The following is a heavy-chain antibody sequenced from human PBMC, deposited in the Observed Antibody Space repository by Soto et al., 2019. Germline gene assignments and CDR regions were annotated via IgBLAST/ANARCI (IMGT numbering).Heavy chain of an antibody. V-gene: IGHV4-34*01. D-gene: IGHD3-10*01. CDR1: GGSFSGYY. J-gene: IGHJ5*02. CDR3: ARGRYGSGSFWFDP. Sequence: QVQLQQWGAGLLKPWETLSLTCAVYGGSFSGYYWSWIRQPPGKGLEWIGEINHSGSTNYNPSLKSRVTISVDTSKNQFSLKLSSVTAADTAVYYCARGRYGSGSFWFDPWGQGTLVTVSS. CDR2: INHSGST.